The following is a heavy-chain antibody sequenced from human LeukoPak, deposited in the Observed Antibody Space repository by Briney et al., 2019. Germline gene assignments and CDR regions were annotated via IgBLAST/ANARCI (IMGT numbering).Heavy chain of an antibody. CDR2: ISAYNGNT. CDR3: ARSNYDFWSGTNNWFDP. J-gene: IGHJ5*02. Sequence: GASVKVSCKASGYTFTGYYMHWVRQAPGQGLEWMGWISAYNGNTNYAQKLQGRVTMTTDTSTSTAYMELRSLRSDDTAVYYCARSNYDFWSGTNNWFDPWGQGTLVTVSS. V-gene: IGHV1-18*04. D-gene: IGHD3-3*01. CDR1: GYTFTGYY.